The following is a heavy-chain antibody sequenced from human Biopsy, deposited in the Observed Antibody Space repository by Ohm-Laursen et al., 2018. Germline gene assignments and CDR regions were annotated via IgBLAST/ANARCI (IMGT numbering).Heavy chain of an antibody. CDR2: ISRSGSII. V-gene: IGHV3-11*01. Sequence: SLRLSCSASGFTFSDYYMSWVRQAPGQGLEWLSYISRSGSIIDYADSVKGRFTISRDNVQNTLYLQMNSLRADDTAVYYCARDWGGDYGGNIDYYYFYGMDVWGQGTTVTVSS. CDR3: ARDWGGDYGGNIDYYYFYGMDV. CDR1: GFTFSDYY. D-gene: IGHD4-23*01. J-gene: IGHJ6*02.